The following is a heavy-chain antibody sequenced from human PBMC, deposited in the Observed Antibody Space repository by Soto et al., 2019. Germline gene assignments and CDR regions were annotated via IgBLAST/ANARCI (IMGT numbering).Heavy chain of an antibody. CDR3: VRDLGRYFRSGYMDL. CDR1: GFAFNTYS. V-gene: IGHV3-21*02. CDR2: INEDSTYI. J-gene: IGHJ6*03. D-gene: IGHD3-9*01. Sequence: EVQLVESGGGLVKPGGSLRLSCTASGFAFNTYSMNWVRQAPGKGLEWVSSINEDSTYIYYTDSLRGRITISRDNAKDSLIRPMNSLRPDDTAVYSCVRDLGRYFRSGYMDLWGDGATVTVSS.